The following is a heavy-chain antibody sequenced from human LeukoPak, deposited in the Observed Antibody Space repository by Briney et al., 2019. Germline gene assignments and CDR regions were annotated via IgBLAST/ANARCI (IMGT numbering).Heavy chain of an antibody. Sequence: TSETLSLTCTVSGGSISSYYWNWIRQPPGKGLEWIGYIYYSGSTNYNPSLKSRVTISLDTSKNQFSLNLTSVTAADTAVYYCARFTPQGYGWGGYNRFDPWGQGTLVTVSS. CDR1: GGSISSYY. CDR3: ARFTPQGYGWGGYNRFDP. CDR2: IYYSGST. D-gene: IGHD3-16*01. J-gene: IGHJ5*02. V-gene: IGHV4-59*01.